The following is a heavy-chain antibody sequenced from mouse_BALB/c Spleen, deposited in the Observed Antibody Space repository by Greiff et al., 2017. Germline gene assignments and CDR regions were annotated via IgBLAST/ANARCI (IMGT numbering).Heavy chain of an antibody. CDR2: IWAGGST. CDR1: GFSLTSYG. D-gene: IGHD1-1*01. Sequence: VQLVESGPGLVAPSQSLSITCTVSGFSLTSYGVHWVRQPPGKGLEWLGVIWAGGSTNYNSALMSRLSISKDNSKSQVFLKMNSLQTDDTAMYYCARDLDYYGSSYVAYWGQGTLVTVSA. V-gene: IGHV2-9*02. CDR3: ARDLDYYGSSYVAY. J-gene: IGHJ3*01.